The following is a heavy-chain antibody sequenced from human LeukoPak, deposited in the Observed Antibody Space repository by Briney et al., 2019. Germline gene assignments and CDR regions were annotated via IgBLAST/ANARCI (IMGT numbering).Heavy chain of an antibody. Sequence: SQTLSLTCTVSGGSVRSGDFYWSWIRQPPGKGLEWIGYIYFSGSTYYNPSLKGRVTMSVDTSKNHFSLKLSSVTAADTAVYYCARVAMDLVVVTATHFDYWGQGTLVTVSS. D-gene: IGHD2-21*02. CDR3: ARVAMDLVVVTATHFDY. V-gene: IGHV4-30-4*01. J-gene: IGHJ4*02. CDR1: GGSVRSGDFY. CDR2: IYFSGST.